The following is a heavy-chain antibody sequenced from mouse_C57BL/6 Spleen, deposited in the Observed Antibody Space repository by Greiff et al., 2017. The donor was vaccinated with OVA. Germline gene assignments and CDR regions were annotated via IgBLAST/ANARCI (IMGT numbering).Heavy chain of an antibody. CDR3: ARGYYYGSSYVY. CDR2: INPNNGGT. V-gene: IGHV1-22*01. CDR1: GYTFTDYN. J-gene: IGHJ2*01. Sequence: VQLKESGPELVKPGASVKMSCKASGYTFTDYNMHWVKQSHGKSLEWIGYINPNNGGTSYNQKFKGKATLTVNKSSSTAYMDLRSLTSEDSAVYYCARGYYYGSSYVYWGQGTTLTVSS. D-gene: IGHD1-1*01.